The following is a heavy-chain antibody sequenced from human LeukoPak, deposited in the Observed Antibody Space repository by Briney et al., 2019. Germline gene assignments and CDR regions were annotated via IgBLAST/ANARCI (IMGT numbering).Heavy chain of an antibody. Sequence: GASMRLSCAAYGFIFRNYAMSWVRQAPGKGLEWVSAITGSGDTTYYADSVKGRFTISRDNSKNTLYVEMNTLRAEDTAVYYCARFSRGDVVGIWGQGTLVTVSS. V-gene: IGHV3-23*01. CDR3: ARFSRGDVVGI. J-gene: IGHJ4*02. CDR2: ITGSGDTT. CDR1: GFIFRNYA. D-gene: IGHD2-15*01.